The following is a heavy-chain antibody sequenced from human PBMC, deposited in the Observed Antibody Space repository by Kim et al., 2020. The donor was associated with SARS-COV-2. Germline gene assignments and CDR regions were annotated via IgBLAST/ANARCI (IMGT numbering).Heavy chain of an antibody. CDR2: IIPIFGTP. CDR1: GGTFGTYT. CDR3: AKKEIVGPLDY. J-gene: IGHJ4*02. V-gene: IGHV1-69*13. Sequence: SVKVSCKASGGTFGTYTITWVRQAPGQGLEWMGGIIPIFGTPDYAQNFQGRVTISADESTSKAYMELSSLRSEDTAVYYCAKKEIVGPLDYWGQGTLVTVSS. D-gene: IGHD2-15*01.